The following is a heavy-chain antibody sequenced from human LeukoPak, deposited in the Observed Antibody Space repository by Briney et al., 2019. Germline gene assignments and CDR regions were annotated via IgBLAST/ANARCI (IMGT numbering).Heavy chain of an antibody. CDR3: ARYHCSGGSCFPDYYYYYGMDV. V-gene: IGHV5-51*01. J-gene: IGHJ6*02. D-gene: IGHD2-15*01. CDR2: IYPGDSDT. Sequence: GESLKISCKGSGYSFTSYWIGWVRQMPGKSLEWMGIIYPGDSDTRYSPSFQGQVTISADKSISTAYLQWSSLKASDTAMYYCARYHCSGGSCFPDYYYYYGMDVWGQGTTVTVSS. CDR1: GYSFTSYW.